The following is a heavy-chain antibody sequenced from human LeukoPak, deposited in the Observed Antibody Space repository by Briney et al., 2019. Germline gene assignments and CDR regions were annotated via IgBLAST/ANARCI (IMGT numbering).Heavy chain of an antibody. Sequence: GGSLRLSCAASGFTFSSFGMHWVRQAPGKGLEWVAVIWYDGSNEYYADSVKGRFTISRDNSKNTLYLQMNSLRAEDTAVYYCARQQKRDGYNQLNWFDPWGQGTLSPSPQ. CDR1: GFTFSSFG. CDR3: ARQQKRDGYNQLNWFDP. D-gene: IGHD5-24*01. CDR2: IWYDGSNE. J-gene: IGHJ5*02. V-gene: IGHV3-33*01.